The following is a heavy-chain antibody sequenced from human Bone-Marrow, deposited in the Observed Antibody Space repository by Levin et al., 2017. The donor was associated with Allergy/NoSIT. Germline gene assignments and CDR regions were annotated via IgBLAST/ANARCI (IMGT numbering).Heavy chain of an antibody. CDR2: IYHSGST. D-gene: IGHD3-3*01. CDR1: GYSISSGYY. J-gene: IGHJ5*02. Sequence: PSETLSLTCAVSGYSISSGYYWGWIRQPPGKGLEWIGSIYHSGSTYYNPSFKSRVTISVDTSKNQFSLKLSSVTAADTAVYYCARAPLEWLLFGCWFDPWGQGTLVTVSS. V-gene: IGHV4-38-2*01. CDR3: ARAPLEWLLFGCWFDP.